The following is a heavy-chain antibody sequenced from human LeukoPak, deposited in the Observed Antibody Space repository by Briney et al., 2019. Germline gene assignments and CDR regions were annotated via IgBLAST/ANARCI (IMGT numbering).Heavy chain of an antibody. CDR3: AKSLHIVVVYDAFDI. D-gene: IGHD2-21*01. CDR1: GFTFSSYS. CDR2: ISSTSIYK. J-gene: IGHJ3*02. V-gene: IGHV3-21*04. Sequence: KPGGSLRLSCAASGFTFSSYSMNWVRQAPGKGLEWVSSISSTSIYKYYADSVKGRFTISRDNSKNSLYLQMNSLRTEDTALYYCAKSLHIVVVYDAFDIWGQGTMVTVSS.